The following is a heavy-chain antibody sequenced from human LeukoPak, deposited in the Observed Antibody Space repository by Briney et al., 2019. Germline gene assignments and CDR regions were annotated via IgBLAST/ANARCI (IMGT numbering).Heavy chain of an antibody. D-gene: IGHD3-3*01. CDR2: IIPILGIA. V-gene: IGHV1-69*04. CDR1: GGTFSSYA. Sequence: EASVKVSCKASGGTFSSYAISWVRQAPGQGLEWMGRIIPILGIANYAQKLQGRVKITADKSTRTAYMELSSLSSEDTDVYYCARQGTMYYDFWSGYYTDYWGQGTLVTVSS. J-gene: IGHJ4*02. CDR3: ARQGTMYYDFWSGYYTDY.